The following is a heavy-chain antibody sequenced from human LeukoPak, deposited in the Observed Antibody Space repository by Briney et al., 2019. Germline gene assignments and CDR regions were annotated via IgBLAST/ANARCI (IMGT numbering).Heavy chain of an antibody. CDR2: ISSSGSTI. V-gene: IGHV3-48*03. CDR3: ARVAVVAFDI. D-gene: IGHD2-21*01. J-gene: IGHJ3*02. CDR1: GFTFSSYE. Sequence: GGSLRLSCAASGFTFSSYEMNWVRQAPGKGLEGVSYISSSGSTIYYADSVKGRFTIYRDNAKNSLYLQMNSLRAEDTAVYYCARVAVVAFDIWGQGTMVTVSS.